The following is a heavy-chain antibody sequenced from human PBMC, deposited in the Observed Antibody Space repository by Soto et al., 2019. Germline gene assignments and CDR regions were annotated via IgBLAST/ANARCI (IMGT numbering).Heavy chain of an antibody. CDR3: ARPPGYISDWHYFDL. Sequence: ASVKVSCKASGHTFTNYYMHWVRQAPGQGFEWLGRISPKSGGTNYAQKFQGRVTMTWDTSLKTAYMELSSLISEDTAVYYCARPPGYISDWHYFDLWGQGTLVTVSS. CDR1: GHTFTNYY. J-gene: IGHJ4*02. CDR2: ISPKSGGT. D-gene: IGHD2-21*02. V-gene: IGHV1-2*02.